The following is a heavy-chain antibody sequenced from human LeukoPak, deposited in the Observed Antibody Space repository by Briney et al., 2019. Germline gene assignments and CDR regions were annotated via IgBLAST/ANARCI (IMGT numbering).Heavy chain of an antibody. CDR3: ARDRGWIQHDI. J-gene: IGHJ3*02. D-gene: IGHD5-18*01. CDR1: GFSFSDSW. CDR2: IKGDGSAK. Sequence: GGSLRLSCAASGFSFSDSWMTWIRQAPGKGLEWVAFIKGDGSAKKYVDSVKGRFTISRDDAKNSLFLQMNSLRAEDTAVYYCARDRGWIQHDIWGQGTMVTVSS. V-gene: IGHV3-7*01.